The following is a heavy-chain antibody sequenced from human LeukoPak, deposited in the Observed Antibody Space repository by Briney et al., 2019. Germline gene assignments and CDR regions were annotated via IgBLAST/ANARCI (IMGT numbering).Heavy chain of an antibody. Sequence: ASVKVSCKASGYTFTDNYIFWIRHSPGQGLDWMGWINPNSGSTNYAQKLEGRVTMTRDTSISTVYMDLSSLTSDDTAVYYCARGASYYASGSFYPWGQGALVTVSS. D-gene: IGHD3-10*01. J-gene: IGHJ5*02. CDR3: ARGASYYASGSFYP. V-gene: IGHV1-2*02. CDR2: INPNSGST. CDR1: GYTFTDNY.